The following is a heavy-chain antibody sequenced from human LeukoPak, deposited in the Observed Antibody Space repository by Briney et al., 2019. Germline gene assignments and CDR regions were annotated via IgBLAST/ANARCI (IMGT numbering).Heavy chain of an antibody. J-gene: IGHJ4*02. V-gene: IGHV4-59*01. Sequence: KPSETLSLTYTVSGGSISSYYWSWIRQPPGKGLEWIGYIYYSGSTNYNPSLKSRVTISVDTSKNQFSLKLSSVTAADTAVYYCARGRIDFWSGYYSFDYWGQGTLVTVSS. CDR3: ARGRIDFWSGYYSFDY. CDR2: IYYSGST. CDR1: GGSISSYY. D-gene: IGHD3-3*01.